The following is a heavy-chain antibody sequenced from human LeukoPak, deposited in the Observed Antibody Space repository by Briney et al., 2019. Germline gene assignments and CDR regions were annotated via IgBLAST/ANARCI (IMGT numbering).Heavy chain of an antibody. CDR2: INPSGGST. V-gene: IGHV1-46*01. J-gene: IGHJ5*02. CDR3: ARDLRSQWLVARFDP. CDR1: GYTFTSYY. Sequence: ASVKVSCKASGYTFTSYYMHWVRQAPGQGLEWMGIINPSGGSTSYAQKFQGRVTMTRDTSTSTVYMELSSLRSEDTAVYYCARDLRSQWLVARFDPWGQGTLVTVSS. D-gene: IGHD6-19*01.